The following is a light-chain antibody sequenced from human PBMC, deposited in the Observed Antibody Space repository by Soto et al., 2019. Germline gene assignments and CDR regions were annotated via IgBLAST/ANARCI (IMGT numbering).Light chain of an antibody. CDR1: SSNIGSNT. J-gene: IGLJ1*01. Sequence: QSVLTQPPSASGTPGQRVTISCSGSSSNIGSNTVNWFQHLPGTAPKLLIYINNQRPSGVPDRFSGSKSGTSAYLAISGLQYEDEADYYCAAWDDSLNGYVLGTGTKVTVL. CDR3: AAWDDSLNGYV. CDR2: INN. V-gene: IGLV1-44*01.